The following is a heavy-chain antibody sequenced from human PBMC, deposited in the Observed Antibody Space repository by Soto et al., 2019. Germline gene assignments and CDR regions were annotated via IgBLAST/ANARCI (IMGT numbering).Heavy chain of an antibody. CDR1: GFDASVNY. CDR2: INAGGNT. Sequence: PGGSLRLSCAASGFDASVNYMAWVRQAPGKGLEWVSTINAGGNTFYADSVKGRFTISRDDSTNTLSLQMNSLRVEDTAMFYCVRENYYYGMDVWGQGTAVTSP. CDR3: VRENYYYGMDV. J-gene: IGHJ6*02. V-gene: IGHV3-66*01.